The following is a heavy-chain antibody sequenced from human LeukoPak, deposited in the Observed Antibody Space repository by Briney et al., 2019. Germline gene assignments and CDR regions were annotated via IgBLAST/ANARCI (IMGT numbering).Heavy chain of an antibody. CDR1: GVSISSGTYY. Sequence: SQTLSLTCTVSGVSISSGTYYWSWIRQPPGKGLEWIGYVSYSGTTYYNPFLKSRLTISVDTSNNQFSLKLSSVTAADTAVYYCASSPGYYFDYWGQGTLVTVSS. CDR2: VSYSGTT. V-gene: IGHV4-30-4*08. D-gene: IGHD7-27*01. J-gene: IGHJ4*02. CDR3: ASSPGYYFDY.